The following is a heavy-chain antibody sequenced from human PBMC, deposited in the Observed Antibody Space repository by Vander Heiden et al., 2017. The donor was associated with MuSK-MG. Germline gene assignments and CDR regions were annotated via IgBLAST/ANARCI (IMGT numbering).Heavy chain of an antibody. J-gene: IGHJ4*02. CDR2: IKSKTDGGTT. D-gene: IGHD3-22*01. CDR3: TTVPYDSSGYYLAPSDY. V-gene: IGHV3-15*01. Sequence: EVQLVESGGGLVKPGGSLRLSCAASGFTFSNAWMSWVRQAPGKGLEWVGRIKSKTDGGTTDYAAPVKGRFTISRDDSKNTLYLQMNSLKTEDTAVYYCTTVPYDSSGYYLAPSDYWGQGTLVTVSS. CDR1: GFTFSNAW.